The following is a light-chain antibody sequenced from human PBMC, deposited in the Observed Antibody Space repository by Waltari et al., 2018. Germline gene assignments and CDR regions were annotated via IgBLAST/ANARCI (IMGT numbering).Light chain of an antibody. CDR3: QSADDSYNVL. Sequence: TQPHSVSGSPGQTVTISCTRCSGSIYSEHVHWYQQRPGNAPTTVIYKDNQRSSGVPDRFSGSIDSSSNSASLAISGLKSEDEADYYCQSADDSYNVLFGGGTRLTVL. V-gene: IGLV6-57*03. J-gene: IGLJ2*01. CDR2: KDN. CDR1: SGSIYSEH.